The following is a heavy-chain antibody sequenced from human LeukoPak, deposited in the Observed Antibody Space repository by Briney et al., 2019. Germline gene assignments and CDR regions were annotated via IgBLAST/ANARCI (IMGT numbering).Heavy chain of an antibody. CDR3: ARDGSGSYPTPFDY. CDR2: INPNSGGT. J-gene: IGHJ4*02. D-gene: IGHD1-26*01. CDR1: GYTFTGYY. V-gene: IGHV1-2*02. Sequence: ASVKVSCKASGYTFTGYYMHWVRQAPGQGLEWMGWINPNSGGTNCAQKFQGRVTMTRDTSISTAYMELSRLRSDDTAVYYCARDGSGSYPTPFDYWGQGTLVTVSS.